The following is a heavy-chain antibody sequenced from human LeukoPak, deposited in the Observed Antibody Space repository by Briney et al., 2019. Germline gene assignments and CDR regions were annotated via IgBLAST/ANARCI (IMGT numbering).Heavy chain of an antibody. J-gene: IGHJ6*02. CDR1: GFTFSSYS. V-gene: IGHV3-48*04. CDR2: ISSSSSTI. Sequence: GGSLRLSCAASGFTFSSYSMNWVRQAPGKGLEWVSYISSSSSTIYYADSVKGRFTISRDNAKNSLYLQMNSLRAEDPAVYYCARDGCSGGSCYSPYYYGMDVWGQGTTVTVSS. D-gene: IGHD2-15*01. CDR3: ARDGCSGGSCYSPYYYGMDV.